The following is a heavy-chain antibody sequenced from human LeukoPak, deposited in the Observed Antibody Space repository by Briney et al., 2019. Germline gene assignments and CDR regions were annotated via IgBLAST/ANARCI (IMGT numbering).Heavy chain of an antibody. CDR1: GFTFSSYS. J-gene: IGHJ4*02. V-gene: IGHV3-21*01. Sequence: GGSLRLSCAASGFTFSSYSMNWVRQAPGKGLEWVSSISTSSSYIYYADSVRGRFTISRDNAKNSLYLRMNSLRAEDTAVYYCARVSGYSDSSGYSDYWGQGTLVTVSS. D-gene: IGHD3-22*01. CDR3: ARVSGYSDSSGYSDY. CDR2: ISTSSSYI.